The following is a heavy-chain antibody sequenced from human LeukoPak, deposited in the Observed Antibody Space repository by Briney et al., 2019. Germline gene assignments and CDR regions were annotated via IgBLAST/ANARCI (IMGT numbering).Heavy chain of an antibody. Sequence: GGSPRLSCAPSGFTSSRYAMSWVRQAPGKGLEGVSGISGSGHSTNYADSVKGLFTISRDNSKNTLYLQMNSLRADDTAVYYCAKQSSQRFYDFWTGYYPLDSWGQGTLVTVSS. CDR3: AKQSSQRFYDFWTGYYPLDS. J-gene: IGHJ4*02. CDR2: ISGSGHST. V-gene: IGHV3-23*01. D-gene: IGHD3-3*01. CDR1: GFTSSRYA.